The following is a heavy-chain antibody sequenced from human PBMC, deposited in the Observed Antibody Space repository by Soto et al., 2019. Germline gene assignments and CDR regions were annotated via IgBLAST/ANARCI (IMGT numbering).Heavy chain of an antibody. D-gene: IGHD7-27*01. J-gene: IGHJ4*02. Sequence: GGSLRLSCAASGFSFSISPMHWVRQAPGKGPELVALILYDGTNKFYADSVKGRFTISRDNSKSTLYLQVDSLSPEDAAVYYCARDPKTSGGQHWAFNYFDSWGQGTLVTVSS. CDR2: ILYDGTNK. V-gene: IGHV3-30-3*01. CDR1: GFSFSISP. CDR3: ARDPKTSGGQHWAFNYFDS.